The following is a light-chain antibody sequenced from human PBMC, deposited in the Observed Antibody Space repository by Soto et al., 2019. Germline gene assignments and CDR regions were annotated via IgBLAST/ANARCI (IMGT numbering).Light chain of an antibody. CDR1: QSISNW. CDR2: DAS. V-gene: IGKV1-5*01. J-gene: IGKJ1*01. Sequence: DIQMTQSPSTLSASVGDRVTITCRASQSISNWLAWFQQKPGKAPKLLIYDASSLESGVPSRFSGSGVGTEFTLTISSLQPDDFATYFCQQYNSYLSTFGQGTKVEIK. CDR3: QQYNSYLST.